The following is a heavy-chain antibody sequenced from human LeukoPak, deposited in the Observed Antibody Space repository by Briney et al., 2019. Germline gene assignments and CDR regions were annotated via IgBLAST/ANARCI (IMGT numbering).Heavy chain of an antibody. CDR1: GFTFSSYG. CDR2: ISYDGNNK. Sequence: GGPVRLSCAASGFTFSSYGMHWVRQAPGKGLEWVAVISYDGNNKYYADSVKGRFTISRDNSKNTLYLQMDNLRAEDTAVYYCAKYQRQWLPKGGFDYWGQGTVDADSS. V-gene: IGHV3-30*18. CDR3: AKYQRQWLPKGGFDY. J-gene: IGHJ4*02. D-gene: IGHD6-19*01.